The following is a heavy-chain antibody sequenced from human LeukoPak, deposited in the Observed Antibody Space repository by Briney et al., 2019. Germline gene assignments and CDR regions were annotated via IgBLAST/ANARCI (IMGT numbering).Heavy chain of an antibody. D-gene: IGHD3-22*01. V-gene: IGHV5-51*01. CDR2: IYPGDSDT. CDR3: ARTIVDSSGSHAQYYYYGMDV. CDR1: GYSFTSYW. Sequence: GESLKISCKGSGYSFTSYWIGWVRQMPGKGLEWMGIIYPGDSDTRYSPSFQGQVTISADKSISTAYLQWSSLKASDTAMYYCARTIVDSSGSHAQYYYYGMDVWGQGTTVTVSS. J-gene: IGHJ6*02.